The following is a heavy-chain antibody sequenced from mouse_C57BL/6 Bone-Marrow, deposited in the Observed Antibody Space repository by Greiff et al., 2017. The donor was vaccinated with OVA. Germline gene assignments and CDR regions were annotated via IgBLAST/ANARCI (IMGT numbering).Heavy chain of an antibody. V-gene: IGHV1-52*01. CDR1: GYTFTSYW. Sequence: QVQLKQPGAELVRPGSSVKLSCKASGYTFTSYWMHWVKQRPIQGLEWIGNIDPSDSETHYNQKFKDKATLTVDKSSSTAYMQLSSLTSEDSAVYYCARKGDSSGYAMDYWGQGTSVTVSS. D-gene: IGHD3-2*02. J-gene: IGHJ4*01. CDR2: IDPSDSET. CDR3: ARKGDSSGYAMDY.